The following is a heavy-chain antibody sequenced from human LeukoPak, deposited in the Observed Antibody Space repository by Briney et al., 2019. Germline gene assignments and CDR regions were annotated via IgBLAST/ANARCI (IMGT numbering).Heavy chain of an antibody. V-gene: IGHV3-7*01. CDR1: GFTFSSYW. Sequence: GGSLRLSCAASGFTFSSYWMSWVRQAPGKGLEWVANIKQDGSEKYYVDSVKGRFTISRDNAKNSLYLQMNSLRAEDTAVYYCAREPVATVTYFDYWGQGTLVTVSS. CDR3: AREPVATVTYFDY. J-gene: IGHJ4*02. D-gene: IGHD4-17*01. CDR2: IKQDGSEK.